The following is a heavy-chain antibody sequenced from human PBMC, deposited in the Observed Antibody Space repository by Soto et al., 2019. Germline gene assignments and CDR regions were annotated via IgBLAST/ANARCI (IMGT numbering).Heavy chain of an antibody. CDR2: IYYSGST. CDR1: GGSISSSSYY. V-gene: IGHV4-39*01. Sequence: QLQLQESGPGLVKPSETLSLTCTVSGGSISSSSYYWGWIRQPPGKELEWIGSIYYSGSTYYNPSLRSRVTISVDTSKNQFSLKLSSVTAADTAVYYCARLLGGYCSGGRFYLSDYWGQGTLVTVSS. D-gene: IGHD2-15*01. J-gene: IGHJ4*02. CDR3: ARLLGGYCSGGRFYLSDY.